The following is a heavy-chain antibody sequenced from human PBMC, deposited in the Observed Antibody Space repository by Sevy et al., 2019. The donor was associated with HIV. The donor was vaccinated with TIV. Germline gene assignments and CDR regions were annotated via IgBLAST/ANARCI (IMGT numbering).Heavy chain of an antibody. CDR3: AKRSTSGWYGGDYFDY. Sequence: GGSLRLSCAASGFTFSSSAMNGVRQAPGKGLEWVSGIIGSGFNTYYADSVKGRFTISRDNFKNTLYLQMNSLRAEDTAVYYCAKRSTSGWYGGDYFDYWGQGTLVTVSS. V-gene: IGHV3-23*01. CDR1: GFTFSSSA. J-gene: IGHJ4*02. CDR2: IIGSGFNT. D-gene: IGHD6-19*01.